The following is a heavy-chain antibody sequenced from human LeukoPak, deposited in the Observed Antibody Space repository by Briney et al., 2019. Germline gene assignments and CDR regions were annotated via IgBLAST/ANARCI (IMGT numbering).Heavy chain of an antibody. J-gene: IGHJ6*03. V-gene: IGHV4-38-2*02. CDR1: GYSIRSGFY. D-gene: IGHD6-13*01. CDR3: AREYSSSWHGEYYYYMDV. Sequence: KTSETLSLTCTVSGYSIRSGFYWGWIRQPPGKGLEWIGNIYHSGITYYTPSLKSRVTISVDTSKNQFSLKLSSVTAADTAVYYCAREYSSSWHGEYYYYMDVWGKGTTVTVSS. CDR2: IYHSGIT.